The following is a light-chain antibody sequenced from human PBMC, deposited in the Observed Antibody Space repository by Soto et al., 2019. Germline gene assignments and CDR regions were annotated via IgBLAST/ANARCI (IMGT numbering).Light chain of an antibody. Sequence: EIVMTQSPATLSVSPGERATHSCRASQSISTELAWYQQKPGQPPGLLIYSASTRATGVPARFTGSGSGSEFTLTISGLQSEDFAVYYCQQGHNWPLTFGQGTRLEI. CDR3: QQGHNWPLT. J-gene: IGKJ2*01. V-gene: IGKV3-15*01. CDR1: QSISTE. CDR2: SAS.